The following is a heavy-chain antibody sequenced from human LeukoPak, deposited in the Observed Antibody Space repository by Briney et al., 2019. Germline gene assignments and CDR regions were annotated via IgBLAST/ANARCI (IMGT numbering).Heavy chain of an antibody. CDR1: GYTFTGYY. CDR2: INPNSGGT. J-gene: IGHJ4*02. D-gene: IGHD2/OR15-2a*01. V-gene: IGHV1-2*06. CDR3: ARDYFFDY. Sequence: GASVQVSCKASGYTFTGYYMHWVRQAPGQGLEWMRRINPNSGGTNYAQKFQGTVTMTRDTSISTAYMELSRLRSDDTAVYYCARDYFFDYWGQGTLVTVSS.